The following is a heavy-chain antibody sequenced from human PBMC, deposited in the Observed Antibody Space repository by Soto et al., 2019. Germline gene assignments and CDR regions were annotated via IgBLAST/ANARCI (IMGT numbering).Heavy chain of an antibody. CDR2: ISSETSYT. CDR3: ARSVVSSTRFDP. V-gene: IGHV3-11*06. D-gene: IGHD6-13*01. CDR1: GFTFSDSS. J-gene: IGHJ5*02. Sequence: QVQLVECGGGLVRPGESLRLSCAASGFTFSDSSMNWIRQAPGKGLEWVSYISSETSYTNYADSVKGRFTISRDNAKNSLFLHMNSLRAEDTAVYYCARSVVSSTRFDPWGQGTLVTVSS.